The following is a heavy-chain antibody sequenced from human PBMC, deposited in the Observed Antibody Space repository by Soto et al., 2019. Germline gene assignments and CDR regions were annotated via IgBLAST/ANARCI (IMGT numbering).Heavy chain of an antibody. CDR1: GFTFIDYG. V-gene: IGHV1-18*04. Sequence: ASVKVSCKASGFTFIDYGITWVRQAPGQGLEWMGRISPYNGNTNYAQNVQGRVTMTTDTSTSTVYMELRSLRSDDTAVYYCAREYLHYYDTSGYYYWGQGTLVTVSS. CDR2: ISPYNGNT. D-gene: IGHD3-22*01. CDR3: AREYLHYYDTSGYYY. J-gene: IGHJ4*02.